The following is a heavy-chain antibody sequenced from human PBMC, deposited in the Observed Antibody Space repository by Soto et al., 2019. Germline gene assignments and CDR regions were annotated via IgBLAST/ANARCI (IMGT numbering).Heavy chain of an antibody. CDR3: ARAVPKGLAAMPFGAFDI. V-gene: IGHV4-59*01. CDR1: GGSLSSYY. Sequence: SETLSLTSTVSGGSLSSYYWSWLRPPHGKGLEWIGYIYYSGSTNYNPSLKSRVTISVDTSKNQFSLKLSSVTAADTAVYYCARAVPKGLAAMPFGAFDIWGQGTMVTVSS. J-gene: IGHJ3*02. CDR2: IYYSGST. D-gene: IGHD2-2*01.